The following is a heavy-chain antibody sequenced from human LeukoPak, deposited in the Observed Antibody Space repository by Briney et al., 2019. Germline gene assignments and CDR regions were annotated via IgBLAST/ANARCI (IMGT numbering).Heavy chain of an antibody. CDR3: ARDLGEGAKRDIDF. CDR2: ISSYNGNT. D-gene: IGHD1-26*01. J-gene: IGHJ4*02. CDR1: GYRFSDYG. Sequence: EASVKVSCKTSGYRFSDYGMSWVRQAPGQGLQWMGGISSYNGNTEYADTVQGRSTITRDRAKETVYLEVKSLRSDDTAVSYRARDLGEGAKRDIDFWGPGTLVTVSS. V-gene: IGHV1-18*01.